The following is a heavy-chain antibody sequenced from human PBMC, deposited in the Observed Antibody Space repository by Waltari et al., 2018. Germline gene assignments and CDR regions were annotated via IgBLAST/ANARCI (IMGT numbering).Heavy chain of an antibody. CDR1: GYSISSGYY. D-gene: IGHD2-15*01. Sequence: QVQLQESGPGLVKPSETLSLTCAVSGYSISSGYYWGWIRQPPGKGLEWIGSIYHSGSTYYNPSLKSRVTISVDTSKNQFSLKLSSVTAADTAVYYCAILRSVWFDPWGQGTLVTVSS. J-gene: IGHJ5*02. V-gene: IGHV4-38-2*01. CDR2: IYHSGST. CDR3: AILRSVWFDP.